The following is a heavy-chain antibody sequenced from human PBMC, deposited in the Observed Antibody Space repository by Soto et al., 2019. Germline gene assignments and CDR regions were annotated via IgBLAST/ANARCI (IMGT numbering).Heavy chain of an antibody. V-gene: IGHV1-69*01. D-gene: IGHD6-19*01. CDR3: ASRGGGYSSGWYFDY. CDR2: IIPIFGTA. CDR1: GGTFSSYA. J-gene: IGHJ4*02. Sequence: QVQLVQSGAEVKKPGSSVKVSCKASGGTFSSYAISWVRQAPGQGLEWMGGIIPIFGTANYAQKFQGRVTITADESTSKAYMALSSLRSEETDVYYCASRGGGYSSGWYFDYWGQGTLVTVSS.